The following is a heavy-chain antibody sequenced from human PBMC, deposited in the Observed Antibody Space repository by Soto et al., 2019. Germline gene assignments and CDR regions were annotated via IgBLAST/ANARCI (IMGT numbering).Heavy chain of an antibody. CDR2: ISGAGGNT. J-gene: IGHJ5*02. CDR3: AKDPVPQLLPSWWFDP. D-gene: IGHD2-2*01. CDR1: GFAFGAYA. V-gene: IGHV3-23*01. Sequence: EVQLLESGGGLVQPGGSLRLSCAASGFAFGAYAMTWVRQAPGKGLEWVSVISGAGGNTYYADSLKGRFTVSSDNSKKMLYLEMNSLRVEDTAIYYCAKDPVPQLLPSWWFDPWGQGTRVTVSS.